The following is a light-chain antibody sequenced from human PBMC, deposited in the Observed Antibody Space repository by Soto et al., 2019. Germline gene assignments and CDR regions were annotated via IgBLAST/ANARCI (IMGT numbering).Light chain of an antibody. J-gene: IGKJ5*01. CDR1: QSISSY. V-gene: IGKV1-39*01. CDR3: QQYYSSPIT. Sequence: ATTTRPASQSISSYLDWYQQKPGKAPKLLIYAASSLQSGVPSRFSGSGSGTDFTLTISSLQPEDFATYYCQQYYSSPITFGQGTKLDIK. CDR2: AAS.